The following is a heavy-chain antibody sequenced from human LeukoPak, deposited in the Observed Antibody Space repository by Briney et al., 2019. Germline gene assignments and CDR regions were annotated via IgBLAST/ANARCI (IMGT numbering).Heavy chain of an antibody. CDR2: IYHSGST. CDR1: GGSISSGGYS. Sequence: PSETLSLTCAVSGGSISSGGYSWSWIRQPPGKGLEWIGHIYHSGSTYYNPSLKSRVTISVDRSKNQFSLKLSSVTAADTAVYYCASEDYYGSGSLARSYWGQGTLVTVSS. D-gene: IGHD3-10*01. J-gene: IGHJ4*02. CDR3: ASEDYYGSGSLARSY. V-gene: IGHV4-30-2*01.